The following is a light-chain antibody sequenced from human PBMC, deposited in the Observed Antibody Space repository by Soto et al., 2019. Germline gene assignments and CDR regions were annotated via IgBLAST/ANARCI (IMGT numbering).Light chain of an antibody. Sequence: QSALTQPASVSGSPGQSITISCTGTSSDFGGYNYVSWYQQHPGKAPKLMIYDVSNRPSGVSNRFSGSKSGNTASLTISGLQAEVEADYYCSSYTCTSTLYVFGTGTKVTV. CDR3: SSYTCTSTLYV. CDR2: DVS. CDR1: SSDFGGYNY. J-gene: IGLJ1*01. V-gene: IGLV2-14*01.